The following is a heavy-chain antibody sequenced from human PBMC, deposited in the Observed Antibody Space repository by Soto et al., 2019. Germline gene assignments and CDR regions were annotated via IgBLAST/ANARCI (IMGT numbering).Heavy chain of an antibody. J-gene: IGHJ6*02. V-gene: IGHV5-51*01. CDR1: GYYFTSYW. CDR3: ARPAPYCSSTSCPKLPPYYGMDV. CDR2: IYPGDSDT. D-gene: IGHD2-2*01. Sequence: PGESLKISCKGSGYYFTSYWIGWVRQMPGKGLEWMGIIYPGDSDTRYSPSFQGQVTISADKSINTAYLQWSSLKASDTAIYYCARPAPYCSSTSCPKLPPYYGMDVWGQGTTVTVSS.